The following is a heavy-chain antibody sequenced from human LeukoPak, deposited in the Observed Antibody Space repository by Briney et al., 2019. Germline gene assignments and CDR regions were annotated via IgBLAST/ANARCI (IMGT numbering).Heavy chain of an antibody. V-gene: IGHV3-30*02. D-gene: IGHD3-10*01. CDR2: IRYDGSNK. CDR3: AKGRWVRGVIFDY. Sequence: GGSLRLSCAASGFTFSSYGMHWVRQAPGKRLEWVAFIRYDGSNKYYADSVKGRFTISKDNSKNTLYLQMNSLRAEDTAVYYCAKGRWVRGVIFDYWGQGTLVTVSS. CDR1: GFTFSSYG. J-gene: IGHJ4*02.